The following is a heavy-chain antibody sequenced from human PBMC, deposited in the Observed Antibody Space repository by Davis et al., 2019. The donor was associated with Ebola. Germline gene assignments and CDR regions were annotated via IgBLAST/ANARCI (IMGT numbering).Heavy chain of an antibody. V-gene: IGHV1-3*01. J-gene: IGHJ4*02. D-gene: IGHD7-27*01. CDR2: INAGNGNT. CDR3: AREAALTLGAFDY. Sequence: ASVKVSCKASGYTFTSYAMHWVRQAPGQRLEWMGWINAGNGNTKYSQKFQGRVTLTRDTSASTAYMELSSLRSEDTAVYYCAREAALTLGAFDYWGQGTLVTVSS. CDR1: GYTFTSYA.